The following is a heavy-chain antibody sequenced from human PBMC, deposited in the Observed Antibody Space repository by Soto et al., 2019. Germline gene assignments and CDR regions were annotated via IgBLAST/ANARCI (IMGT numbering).Heavy chain of an antibody. D-gene: IGHD6-13*01. CDR2: IIPIFATA. J-gene: IGHJ4*02. CDR3: EFWAAAGTPGLN. CDR1: GGTFSSYA. V-gene: IGHV1-69*12. Sequence: QVQLVQSGAEVKKPGSSVKVSCKASGGTFSSYAISWVRQAPGQGLEWMGGIIPIFATANYAQKFQGRVTITADDSASTAFMELSSLRSEDTAVYYCEFWAAAGTPGLNWGQGTLVTVTS.